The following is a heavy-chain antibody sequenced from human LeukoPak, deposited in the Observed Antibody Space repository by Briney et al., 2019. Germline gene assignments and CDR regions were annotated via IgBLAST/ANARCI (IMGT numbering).Heavy chain of an antibody. Sequence: SETLSLTCTVSGGSISSYYWSWIRQPAGKGLEWIGRIYTSGSTNYNPSLKSRVTMSVDTSKNQFSLKLSSVTAADTAVYHCARDYDDFWSGYYRNYYYYGMDVWGQGTTVTVSS. CDR3: ARDYDDFWSGYYRNYYYYGMDV. V-gene: IGHV4-4*07. J-gene: IGHJ6*02. CDR2: IYTSGST. CDR1: GGSISSYY. D-gene: IGHD3-3*01.